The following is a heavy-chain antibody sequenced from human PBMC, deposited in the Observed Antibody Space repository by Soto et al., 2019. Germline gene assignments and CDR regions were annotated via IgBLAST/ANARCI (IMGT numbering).Heavy chain of an antibody. J-gene: IGHJ4*02. CDR3: ARDGMVRGGLDY. CDR2: IIPILGIA. D-gene: IGHD3-10*01. Sequence: QVQLVQSGAEVKKPGSSVKVSCKASGGTFSSYTISWVRQAPGQGLEWMGRIIPILGIANYAQKFQGRVTITADKSTSTAYMELSSLRSEDTAVSYCARDGMVRGGLDYWGKGTLVTVSS. V-gene: IGHV1-69*08. CDR1: GGTFSSYT.